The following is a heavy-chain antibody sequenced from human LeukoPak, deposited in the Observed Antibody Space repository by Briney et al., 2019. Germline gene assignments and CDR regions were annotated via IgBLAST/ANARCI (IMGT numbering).Heavy chain of an antibody. J-gene: IGHJ5*02. CDR1: GYTFTDCY. D-gene: IGHD3-10*01. V-gene: IGHV1-2*02. CDR2: INLNSGGT. Sequence: ASVKVSFKASGYTFTDCYMHWVRQAPAQGLAWMGWINLNSGGTNYAQKVQGRVTMTRDTSISTAYMELSRLRSDDTAVYYCAKGCPNRFGDGDWFDRWGQGTLVTVSS. CDR3: AKGCPNRFGDGDWFDR.